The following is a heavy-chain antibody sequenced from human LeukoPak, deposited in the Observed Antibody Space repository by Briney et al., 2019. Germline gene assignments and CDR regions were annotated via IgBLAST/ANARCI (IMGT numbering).Heavy chain of an antibody. J-gene: IGHJ4*02. Sequence: GGSLRLSCAASGFTFDDYAMHWVRQAPGKGLEWVSGISWNSGSIGYADSVKGRFTISRDNAKNSLYLQMNSLRAEDTALYYCAKVNSSSGNYYIDYWGQGTLVTVSS. CDR3: AKVNSSSGNYYIDY. V-gene: IGHV3-9*01. CDR1: GFTFDDYA. CDR2: ISWNSGSI. D-gene: IGHD6-13*01.